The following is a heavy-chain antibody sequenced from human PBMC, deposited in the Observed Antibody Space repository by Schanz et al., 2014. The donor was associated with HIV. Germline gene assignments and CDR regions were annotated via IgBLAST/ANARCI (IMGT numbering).Heavy chain of an antibody. CDR1: GFTFGDYP. J-gene: IGHJ4*02. Sequence: EVQLVESGGGLVKPGRSLRLSCTASGFTFGDYPMSWFRQAPGKGLEWVSSISGSGVSTFYAGSVKGRFAISRDKSKNTLYLQMNSLRVEDTAVYYCARGMGLRWFDDLRGPFDYWGQGTLVTVSS. CDR2: ISGSGVST. D-gene: IGHD3-10*01. CDR3: ARGMGLRWFDDLRGPFDY. V-gene: IGHV3-23*04.